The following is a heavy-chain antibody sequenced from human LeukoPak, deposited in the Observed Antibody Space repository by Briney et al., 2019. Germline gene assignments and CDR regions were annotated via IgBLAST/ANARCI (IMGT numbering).Heavy chain of an antibody. Sequence: AGSLRLSCAPSGFTSSNYAMNWVRQAPGEGLEWVSFIRGSTGGTYYADSVKGRFSISRDKSKNTVYPQMDRLRVEDTAVYYCAKGPVSAIVGATTLDYWGQGTLVTVSS. CDR1: GFTSSNYA. D-gene: IGHD1-26*01. CDR2: IRGSTGGT. J-gene: IGHJ4*02. CDR3: AKGPVSAIVGATTLDY. V-gene: IGHV3-23*01.